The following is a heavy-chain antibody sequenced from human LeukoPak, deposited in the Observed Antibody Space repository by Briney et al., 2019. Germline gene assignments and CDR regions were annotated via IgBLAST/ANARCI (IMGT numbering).Heavy chain of an antibody. CDR2: GDYSGGT. D-gene: IGHD6-19*01. CDR1: GDSFSSVTDY. J-gene: IGHJ4*02. Sequence: PETLSLTCTVSGDSFSSVTDYWAWIRQPPGKGLEWIASGDYSGGTYYNPSLESRVAISADMSKNQFSLKLTSVTGADTAVYYCAGERGEEYSSGWYKRNYFDNWGQGIRVTVSS. CDR3: AGERGEEYSSGWYKRNYFDN. V-gene: IGHV4-39*07.